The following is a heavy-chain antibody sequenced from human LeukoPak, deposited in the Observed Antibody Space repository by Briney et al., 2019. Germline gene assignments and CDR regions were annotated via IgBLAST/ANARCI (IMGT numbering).Heavy chain of an antibody. D-gene: IGHD6-13*01. J-gene: IGHJ4*02. V-gene: IGHV3-7*01. CDR3: AKDLEYKWVAAAGPLGDY. CDR2: IKTDGSEK. CDR1: GFTFSNYW. Sequence: GGSLRLSCEGSGFTFSNYWMGWVRQAPGKGLQWVANIKTDGSEKYYVDSVKGRFTISRDNAKNSLYLQMNSLRAEDTAVYYCAKDLEYKWVAAAGPLGDYWGQGTLVTVSS.